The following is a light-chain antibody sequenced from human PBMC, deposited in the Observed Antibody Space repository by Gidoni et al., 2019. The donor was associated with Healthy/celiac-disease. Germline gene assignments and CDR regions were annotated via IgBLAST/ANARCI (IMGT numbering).Light chain of an antibody. J-gene: IGKJ4*01. Sequence: EIVFMQSPGTLSLSPGERASLSCRSSQSVSSSYLAWYQQKPGQAPRLLIYGASSRATGIPDRFSGSGSGTDFALTIIRLEPEDFAVYYCQQYGSSPLTFGGGTRVEIK. CDR3: QQYGSSPLT. CDR1: QSVSSSY. CDR2: GAS. V-gene: IGKV3-20*01.